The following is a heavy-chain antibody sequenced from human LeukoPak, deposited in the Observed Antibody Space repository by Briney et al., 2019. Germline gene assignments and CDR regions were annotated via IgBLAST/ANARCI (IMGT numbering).Heavy chain of an antibody. V-gene: IGHV3-48*03. D-gene: IGHD3-16*01. CDR3: ARVGPYDWFDP. J-gene: IGHJ5*02. CDR2: ISSSGSPI. CDR1: GFIYSIYE. Sequence: PGGSLRLSCAASGFIYSIYEMNWPRQAPGKGLVWVSYISSSGSPIYYADSVKGRFTISRDNAKNSPYLQMNSLRAEDTAVYYCARVGPYDWFDPWGQGTLVTVSS.